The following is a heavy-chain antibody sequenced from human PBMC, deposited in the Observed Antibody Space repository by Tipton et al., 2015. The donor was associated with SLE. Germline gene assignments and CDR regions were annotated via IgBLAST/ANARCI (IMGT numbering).Heavy chain of an antibody. CDR2: THYRSKWYN. V-gene: IGHV6-1*01. J-gene: IGHJ3*02. D-gene: IGHD3-16*02. CDR1: GDSVSRASAA. CDR3: ARDLGDDYLWGSYRYAFDI. Sequence: GLVKPSQTLSLTCAISGDSVSRASAAWNWIRQSPSRGLEWLGRTHYRSKWYNDYAVSVRSRITINPDTSKNQFSLQLNSVTPEDTAVYYCARDLGDDYLWGSYRYAFDIWGQGTMVTVSS.